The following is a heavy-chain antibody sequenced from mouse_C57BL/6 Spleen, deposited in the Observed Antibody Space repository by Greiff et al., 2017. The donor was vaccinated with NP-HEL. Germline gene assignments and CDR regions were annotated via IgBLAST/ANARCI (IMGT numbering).Heavy chain of an antibody. J-gene: IGHJ4*01. CDR1: GYTFPSYW. V-gene: IGHV1-72*01. CDR3: ARNDYEERYYYAMDY. CDR2: IYPYSGCP. Sequence: QVQLQQPGAELVKPGASVKLSCKASGYTFPSYWMHWVKQRPGRGLEWIGRIYPYSGCPKYNEKFKSQATLTLDQPPSTAYLPLRSLTSEDSAVYDGARNDYEERYYYAMDYWGQGTSVTVSS. D-gene: IGHD2-4*01.